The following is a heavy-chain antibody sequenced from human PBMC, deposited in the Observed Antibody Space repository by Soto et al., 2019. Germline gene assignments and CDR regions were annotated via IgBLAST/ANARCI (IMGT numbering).Heavy chain of an antibody. V-gene: IGHV2-5*02. CDR3: AHKGPEDWPLDY. CDR1: GLSLSTSGVG. Sequence: QITLKESGPPLVRPTQPLTLTCAFSGLSLSTSGVGVGWIRQPPGKALEWLAVIYWDDSKHYSPSLRSRPTITKDTSKTPVVLTMTNMDPMDTGTYYCAHKGPEDWPLDYWGQGTLVTVSS. D-gene: IGHD3-9*01. J-gene: IGHJ4*02. CDR2: IYWDDSK.